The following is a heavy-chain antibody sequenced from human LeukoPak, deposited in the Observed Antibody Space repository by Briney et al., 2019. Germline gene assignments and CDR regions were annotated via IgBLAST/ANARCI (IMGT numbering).Heavy chain of an antibody. CDR3: AKDLTGSTRPSFDY. J-gene: IGHJ4*02. Sequence: GGSLRLSCAASGFTFNSYAMSWVRQAPGRGLEWVSAISGGGGDTYYGDSVKGRFTISRDNSKNTLYLQMSSLRVEDTAVYFCAKDLTGSTRPSFDYWGQGTLVTVSS. D-gene: IGHD3-9*01. CDR2: ISGGGGDT. V-gene: IGHV3-23*01. CDR1: GFTFNSYA.